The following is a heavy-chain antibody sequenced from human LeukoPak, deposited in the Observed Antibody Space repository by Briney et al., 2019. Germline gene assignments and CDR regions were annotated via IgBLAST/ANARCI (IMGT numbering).Heavy chain of an antibody. Sequence: SETLSLTCAVYGGSFSGYYWSWIRQPPGKGLEWIGEINHSGSTNYNPSLKSRVTISVDTSKNQFSLKLRSVTAADTAVYYCARHQGWLQWEYWGQGTLVTVSS. CDR3: ARHQGWLQWEY. V-gene: IGHV4-34*01. J-gene: IGHJ4*02. CDR2: INHSGST. CDR1: GGSFSGYY. D-gene: IGHD5-24*01.